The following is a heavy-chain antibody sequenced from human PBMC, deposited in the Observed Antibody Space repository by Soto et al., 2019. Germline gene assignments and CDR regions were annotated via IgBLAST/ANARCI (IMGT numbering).Heavy chain of an antibody. CDR3: ARVSGWYYFDY. CDR1: GYTFTGYY. J-gene: IGHJ4*02. V-gene: IGHV1-46*01. Sequence: ASVKVSCKASGYTFTGYYMHWVRQAPGQGLEWMGIINPSGGSTSYAQKFQGRVTMTRDTSTSTVCMELSSLRSEDTAVYYCARVSGWYYFDYWGQGTLVTVPQ. CDR2: INPSGGST. D-gene: IGHD6-19*01.